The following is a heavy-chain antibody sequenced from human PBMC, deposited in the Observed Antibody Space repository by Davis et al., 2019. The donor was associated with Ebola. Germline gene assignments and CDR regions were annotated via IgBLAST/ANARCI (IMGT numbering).Heavy chain of an antibody. J-gene: IGHJ4*02. V-gene: IGHV1-2*02. CDR2: INPNSGGT. D-gene: IGHD2-2*01. Sequence: ASVKVSCKASGYTFTGYYMHWVRQAPGQGLEWMGWINPNSGGTNYAQKFQGRVTKTRDTSISTAYMELRSLRSDDTAVYYCARAPRAAAMRNWGQGTLVTVSS. CDR3: ARAPRAAAMRN. CDR1: GYTFTGYY.